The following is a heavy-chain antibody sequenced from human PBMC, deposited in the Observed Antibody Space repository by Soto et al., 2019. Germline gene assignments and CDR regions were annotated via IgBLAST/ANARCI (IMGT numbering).Heavy chain of an antibody. J-gene: IGHJ6*02. CDR2: IMPIFGRA. CDR1: GSTFSNYA. V-gene: IGHV1-69*12. CDR3: ASWLKEDGIGGNYYSGMDV. Sequence: QVQLVQSGAEVKKPGSSVKVSCKASGSTFSNYAFSWVRQAPGQGLEWLGGIMPIFGRADYAQKFRGRVTITADESTSTAHMELSSLRSEDTAVYYCASWLKEDGIGGNYYSGMDVWGQGTTVTVSS. D-gene: IGHD1-20*01.